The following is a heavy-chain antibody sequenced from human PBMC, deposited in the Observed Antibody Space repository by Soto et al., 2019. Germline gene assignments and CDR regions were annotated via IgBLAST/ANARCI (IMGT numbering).Heavy chain of an antibody. J-gene: IGHJ6*02. CDR2: IYYSGST. Sequence: PSETLSLTCTVSGGSISSVGYYWSRIRQHPGKGLEWIGYIYYSGSTYYNPSLKSRVTISVDTSKNQFSLKLSSVTAADTAVYYCARAPVQFGELLRRSGYYYYGMDVWGQGTTVTVSS. CDR1: GGSISSVGYY. V-gene: IGHV4-31*03. D-gene: IGHD3-10*01. CDR3: ARAPVQFGELLRRSGYYYYGMDV.